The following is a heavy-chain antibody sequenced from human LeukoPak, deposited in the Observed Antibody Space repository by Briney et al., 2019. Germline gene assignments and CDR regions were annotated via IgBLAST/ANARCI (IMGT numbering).Heavy chain of an antibody. CDR3: ARPGPATTVTDAFDI. V-gene: IGHV5-51*01. Sequence: GESLKISCKGSGYSFTSYWIGWVRQMPGKGLEWMGIIYPGHSDTRYSPSFQGQVTISADKSISTAYLQWSSLKASDTAMYYCARPGPATTVTDAFDIWGQGTMVTVSS. J-gene: IGHJ3*02. D-gene: IGHD4-17*01. CDR2: IYPGHSDT. CDR1: GYSFTSYW.